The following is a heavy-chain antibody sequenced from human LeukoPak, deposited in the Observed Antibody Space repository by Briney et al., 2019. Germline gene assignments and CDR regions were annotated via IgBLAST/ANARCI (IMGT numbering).Heavy chain of an antibody. CDR2: FNPENGNT. Sequence: ASVKVSCKASGYSFVGYGITWVRQAPGQGLEWMGWFNPENGNTNYAQKVQGRVTMTADTSTSTSYMELRSLTSDDTAVYYCARVGAYCTSTSCLDYWGQGTLVTVSS. D-gene: IGHD2-2*01. CDR1: GYSFVGYG. J-gene: IGHJ4*02. V-gene: IGHV1-18*01. CDR3: ARVGAYCTSTSCLDY.